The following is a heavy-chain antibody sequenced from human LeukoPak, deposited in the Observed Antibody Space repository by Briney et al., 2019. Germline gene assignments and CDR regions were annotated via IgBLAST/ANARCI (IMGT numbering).Heavy chain of an antibody. CDR1: GFTFSSYA. D-gene: IGHD2-15*01. Sequence: GGSLRLSCAASGFTFSSYAMHWVRQAPGKGLEYVSTISSNGGSTYYANSVKGRFTISRDNSKNTLYLQMDSLRAEDMAVYYCARNRYCSGGNCYSLRGLDPWGQGTLVTVSS. J-gene: IGHJ5*02. V-gene: IGHV3-64*01. CDR2: ISSNGGST. CDR3: ARNRYCSGGNCYSLRGLDP.